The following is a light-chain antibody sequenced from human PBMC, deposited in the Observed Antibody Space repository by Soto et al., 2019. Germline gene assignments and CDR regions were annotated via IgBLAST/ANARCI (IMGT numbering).Light chain of an antibody. V-gene: IGKV3-11*01. CDR2: EAS. CDR1: QSVSSD. J-gene: IGKJ5*01. CDR3: QQRNVWPPIT. Sequence: EIVMTQSPATLSVSPGERATLSCRASQSVSSDLAWYQQKPGQAPRLLIYEASNRATGIPPRFSGSGSGTDFTLTINSLEPEDFAVYYCQQRNVWPPITFGQGTRLEIK.